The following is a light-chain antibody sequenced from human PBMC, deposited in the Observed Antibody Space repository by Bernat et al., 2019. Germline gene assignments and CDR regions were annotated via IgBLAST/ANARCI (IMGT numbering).Light chain of an antibody. Sequence: QSALTQPRSVSGSPGQSVTISCTGTSSDVGGYNYVSWYQQHPGKAPKLMIYDVSKRPSGVPVRFSGSKSCNTASLSISGLQAEDEADYYCCSYAGSYTYVFVTGTKVTVL. CDR2: DVS. V-gene: IGLV2-11*01. CDR3: CSYAGSYTYV. J-gene: IGLJ1*01. CDR1: SSDVGGYNY.